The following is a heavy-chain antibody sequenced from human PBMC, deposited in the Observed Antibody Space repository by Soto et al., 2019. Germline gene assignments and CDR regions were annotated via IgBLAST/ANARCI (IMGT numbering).Heavy chain of an antibody. CDR1: GDSVSSNRAA. CDR3: ARDRGTIFGVVIYYYYYGMDV. D-gene: IGHD3-3*01. Sequence: SQTLSLTCAISGDSVSSNRAAWNWISQSPSRGLEWLGRTYYRSKWYNDYAVSVKSRITINPDTSKNQFSLQLNSVTPEDTAVYYCARDRGTIFGVVIYYYYYGMDVWGQATTVTVSS. CDR2: TYYRSKWYN. J-gene: IGHJ6*02. V-gene: IGHV6-1*01.